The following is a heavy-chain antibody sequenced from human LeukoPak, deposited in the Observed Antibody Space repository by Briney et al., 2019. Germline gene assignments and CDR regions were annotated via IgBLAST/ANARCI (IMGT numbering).Heavy chain of an antibody. J-gene: IGHJ4*02. CDR3: AKAQRLGRVSFDY. D-gene: IGHD2-15*01. V-gene: IGHV3-53*01. Sequence: GGSLRLSCAASGFSVSNNYMSWVRQAPGKGLEWVSVIYSGGSTYYADSVKGRFTISRDNSKNTLYPQMNSLRAEDTAVYYCAKAQRLGRVSFDYWGQGTLVTVSS. CDR2: IYSGGST. CDR1: GFSVSNNY.